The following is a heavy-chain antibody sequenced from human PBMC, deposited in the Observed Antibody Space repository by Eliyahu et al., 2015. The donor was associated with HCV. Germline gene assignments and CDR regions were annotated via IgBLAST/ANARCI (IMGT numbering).Heavy chain of an antibody. J-gene: IGHJ4*02. CDR2: TYYRSKWYN. D-gene: IGHD3-3*01. Sequence: QVQLQQSGPGLVKPSQTLSLTCAIPGDSXASNSAAWNWVRQPPSRGLEWLGRTYYRSKWYNDYAVSVKSRITINPDTSKNQFSLQLNSVTPEDTAVYYCARERFLEWSIDYWGQGTLVTVSS. V-gene: IGHV6-1*01. CDR3: ARERFLEWSIDY. CDR1: GDSXASNSAA.